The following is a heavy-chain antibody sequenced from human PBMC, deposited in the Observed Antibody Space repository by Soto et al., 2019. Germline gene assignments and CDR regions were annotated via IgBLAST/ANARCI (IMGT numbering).Heavy chain of an antibody. CDR3: GRRGSGSYYGY. D-gene: IGHD1-26*01. V-gene: IGHV3-23*01. CDR1: GFTFSSYA. J-gene: IGHJ4*02. CDR2: ISGSGDST. Sequence: EVQLLESGGGLVQPGGSLRLSCAASGFTFSSYAMRWVRQAPGKGLEWVSAISGSGDSTYYADSVKGRFTTSSDNSKNTRYLQSNSVRGEDRAVYYGGRRGSGSYYGYWGQGTLVTVSS.